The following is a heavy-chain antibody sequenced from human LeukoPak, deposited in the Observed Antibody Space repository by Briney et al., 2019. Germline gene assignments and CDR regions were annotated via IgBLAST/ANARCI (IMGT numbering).Heavy chain of an antibody. J-gene: IGHJ4*02. CDR3: AGDSLSLPAFDY. Sequence: ASVKVSCKASGYTFTGYYMHWVRQAPGQGLEWMGWINPNSGGTNYAQKFQGRVTMTRDTSISTAYMELSRLRSDDTAVYYCAGDSLSLPAFDYWGQGTLVTVSS. D-gene: IGHD6-25*01. CDR2: INPNSGGT. V-gene: IGHV1-2*02. CDR1: GYTFTGYY.